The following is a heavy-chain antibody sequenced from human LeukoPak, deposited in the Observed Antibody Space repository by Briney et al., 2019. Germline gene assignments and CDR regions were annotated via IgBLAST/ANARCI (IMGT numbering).Heavy chain of an antibody. CDR3: ARVKRGNYYYYYYMDV. Sequence: GGSLRLSRAASGFTFRRYWMSWVRQAPGKGLEWVANIKQDGSEKYYVDSVKGRFTISRDNAKNSLYLQMNSLRAEDTAVYYCARVKRGNYYYYYYMDVWGKGTTVTVSS. CDR1: GFTFRRYW. V-gene: IGHV3-7*01. J-gene: IGHJ6*03. D-gene: IGHD1-1*01. CDR2: IKQDGSEK.